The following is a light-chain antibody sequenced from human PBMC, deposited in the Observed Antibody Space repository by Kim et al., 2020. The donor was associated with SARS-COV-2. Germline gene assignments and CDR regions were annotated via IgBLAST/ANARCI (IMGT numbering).Light chain of an antibody. J-gene: IGKJ1*01. CDR2: GAS. CDR3: QQYNNWPPWT. CDR1: QIVSSN. Sequence: SPGKGVPRAGRASQIVSSNLAWYRQRRGQPPRLLIYGASTRAAGIPARFSGSGSGTEFTLTISSLQSEDFAVYYCQQYNNWPPWTFGQGTKVDIK. V-gene: IGKV3-15*01.